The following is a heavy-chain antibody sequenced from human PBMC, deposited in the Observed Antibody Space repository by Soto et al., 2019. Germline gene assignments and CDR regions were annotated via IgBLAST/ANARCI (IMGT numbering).Heavy chain of an antibody. D-gene: IGHD3-10*01. CDR3: ARGGGRRDYYGSVRNYYYGMDV. CDR1: GGSFSGYY. CDR2: INHSGST. V-gene: IGHV4-34*01. J-gene: IGHJ6*02. Sequence: SETLSLTCAVYGGSFSGYYWSWIRQPPGKGLEWIGEINHSGSTNYNPSLKSRVTISVDTSKNQFSLKLSSVTAADTAVYYCARGGGRRDYYGSVRNYYYGMDVWGQGTTVTVSS.